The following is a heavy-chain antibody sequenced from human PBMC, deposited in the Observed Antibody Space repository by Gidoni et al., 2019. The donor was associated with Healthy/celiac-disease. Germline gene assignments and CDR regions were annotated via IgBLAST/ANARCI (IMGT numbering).Heavy chain of an antibody. Sequence: QVQLQQWGAGLLRPSETLSLTCAIYRGSFSGYYWSWIRQPPGKGLEWIVEINHSGSTNYNPSLKSRVTLSVDTSKTQFSLKLSSVTAADTAVYYCARYPMVRGAPFDYWGQGTLVTVSS. J-gene: IGHJ4*02. D-gene: IGHD3-10*01. V-gene: IGHV4-34*01. CDR3: ARYPMVRGAPFDY. CDR1: RGSFSGYY. CDR2: INHSGST.